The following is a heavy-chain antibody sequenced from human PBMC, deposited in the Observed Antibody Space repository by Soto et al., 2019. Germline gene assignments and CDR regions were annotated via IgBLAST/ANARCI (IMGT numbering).Heavy chain of an antibody. J-gene: IGHJ4*02. Sequence: GGSLRLSCAASGFSFSISPMHWVRQAPGKGLEWVAVISYDGNNRYYGDSVKGRFTISRDNSKNTVYLQMNSLRVEDTAVYYCASTWSGYYYFDSWGQGTLVTVS. V-gene: IGHV3-30*04. CDR1: GFSFSISP. D-gene: IGHD3-3*01. CDR2: ISYDGNNR. CDR3: ASTWSGYYYFDS.